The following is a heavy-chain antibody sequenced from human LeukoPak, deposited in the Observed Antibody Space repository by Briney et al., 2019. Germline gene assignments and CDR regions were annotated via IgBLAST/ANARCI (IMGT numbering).Heavy chain of an antibody. CDR2: ISASGGST. CDR1: GFTFSSYA. Sequence: GGSLRLSCAASGFTFSSYAMSWVRQAPGKGLDWVSAISASGGSTSYADTVKGRFTISRDNSKNTLYLQMNSLRAVDTTVYYCASQTSGYSGYSSHYWGQGTLVTVSS. D-gene: IGHD5-12*01. J-gene: IGHJ4*02. CDR3: ASQTSGYSGYSSHY. V-gene: IGHV3-23*01.